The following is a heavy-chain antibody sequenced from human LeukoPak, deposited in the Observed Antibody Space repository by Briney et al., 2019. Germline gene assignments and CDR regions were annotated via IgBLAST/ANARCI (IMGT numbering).Heavy chain of an antibody. D-gene: IGHD5-12*01. CDR1: GYSFTSYW. V-gene: IGHV5-51*01. CDR3: ATYEDRERPGAPGAFDI. CDR2: IYPGDSDT. Sequence: GESLKISCKGSGYSFTSYWIGWVRQMPGKGLEWMGIIYPGDSDTRYSPSFQGQVTISADKSISTAYLQWSSLKASDTAMYYCATYEDRERPGAPGAFDIWGQGTMVTVSS. J-gene: IGHJ3*02.